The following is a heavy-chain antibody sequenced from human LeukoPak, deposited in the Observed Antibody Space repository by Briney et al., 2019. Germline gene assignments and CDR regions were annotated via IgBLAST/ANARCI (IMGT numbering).Heavy chain of an antibody. CDR3: GSAPGYGGYEVDY. CDR2: ISAYNGNT. J-gene: IGHJ4*02. D-gene: IGHD5-12*01. V-gene: IGHV1-18*01. CDR1: GYTFTSYG. Sequence: ASVKVSCKASGYTFTSYGISWVRQAPGQGLEWMGWISAYNGNTNYAQKLQGRVTMTTDTSTSTAYMELRSLRSDNTAVYYCGSAPGYGGYEVDYWAREPWSPSPQ.